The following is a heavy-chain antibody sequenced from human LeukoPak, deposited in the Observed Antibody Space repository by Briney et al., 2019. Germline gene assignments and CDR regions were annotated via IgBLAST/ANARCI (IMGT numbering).Heavy chain of an antibody. V-gene: IGHV1-8*03. CDR1: GYTFTNYD. Sequence: GASVKVSCKASGYTFTNYDINWVRQATGQGLEWMGWLNPTNGKTGYAQKFQGRVTITRDTSISTAYLELSRLRSEDTAVHYCARRARDCSRTSCFDYYYYTDVWGKGTTVTVSS. CDR3: ARRARDCSRTSCFDYYYYTDV. J-gene: IGHJ6*03. D-gene: IGHD2-2*01. CDR2: LNPTNGKT.